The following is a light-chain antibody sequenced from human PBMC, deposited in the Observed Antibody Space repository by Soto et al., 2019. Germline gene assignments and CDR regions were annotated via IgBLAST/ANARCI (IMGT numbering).Light chain of an antibody. CDR2: GAS. CDR3: QQFGSSPPRT. Sequence: IGMSESPDSLPVSLGERATINCRARQSVSNDFLAWYQQNPGQAPRLLIYGASTRATDVPDRFSGRGSGADFTLSISRLEPEDFAVCYCQQFGSSPPRTFGQGTKV. J-gene: IGKJ1*01. V-gene: IGKV3-20*01. CDR1: QSVSNDF.